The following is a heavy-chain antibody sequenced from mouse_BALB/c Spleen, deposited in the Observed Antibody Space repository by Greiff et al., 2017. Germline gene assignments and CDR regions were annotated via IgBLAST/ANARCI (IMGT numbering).Heavy chain of an antibody. CDR1: GYSITSGYY. J-gene: IGHJ3*01. CDR2: ISYDGSN. V-gene: IGHV3-6*02. CDR3: ARGDYGSSFAWFAY. Sequence: EVQRVESGPGLVKPSQSLSLTCSVTGYSITSGYYWNWIRQFPGNKLEWMGYISYDGSNNYNPSLKNRISITRDTSKNQFFLKLNSVTTEDTATYYCARGDYGSSFAWFAYWGQGTLVTVSA. D-gene: IGHD1-1*01.